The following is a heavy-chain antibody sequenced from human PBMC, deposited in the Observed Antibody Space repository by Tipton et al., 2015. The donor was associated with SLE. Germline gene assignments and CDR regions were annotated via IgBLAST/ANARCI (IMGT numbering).Heavy chain of an antibody. Sequence: TLSLTCTVSGYSISSGFYWGWIRQPPGKGLEWIGNIYHSGSTFYNPSLKSRVTISVDTSKNQFSLKLSSVTAADTAVYYCAGDPMGDGGFEIWGQGTMVTVSS. J-gene: IGHJ3*02. V-gene: IGHV4-38-2*02. CDR1: GYSISSGFY. D-gene: IGHD3-16*01. CDR3: AGDPMGDGGFEI. CDR2: IYHSGST.